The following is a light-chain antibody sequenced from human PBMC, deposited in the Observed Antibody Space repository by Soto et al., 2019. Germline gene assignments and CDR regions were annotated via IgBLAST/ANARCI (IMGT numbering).Light chain of an antibody. CDR3: AAWEDSLNGRGV. CDR2: SNN. CDR1: SSNIGSNT. Sequence: QSVLTQPPSASGTPGPRVTISCSGSSSNIGSNTVNWYQQLPGTAPKLLIYSNNQRPSGVPDRFSGSRSGTSASLAISGLQSEDEGDYYCAAWEDSLNGRGVFGGGTKLTVL. V-gene: IGLV1-44*01. J-gene: IGLJ3*02.